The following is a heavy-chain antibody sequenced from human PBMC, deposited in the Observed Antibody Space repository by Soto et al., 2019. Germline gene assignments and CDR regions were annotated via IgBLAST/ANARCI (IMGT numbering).Heavy chain of an antibody. CDR3: ASGGSSWYPYGMDA. CDR1: GGSISSYY. J-gene: IGHJ6*02. Sequence: QVQLQESGPGLVKPSETLSLTCTVSGGSISSYYWSWIRQPPGKGLEWVGYIFYSGSTNYNPSLKSRVTMSVDTPTNPFSLNLSSMTAEDTAVYNCASGGSSWYPYGMDAWGQGTTVTVSS. D-gene: IGHD6-13*01. V-gene: IGHV4-59*01. CDR2: IFYSGST.